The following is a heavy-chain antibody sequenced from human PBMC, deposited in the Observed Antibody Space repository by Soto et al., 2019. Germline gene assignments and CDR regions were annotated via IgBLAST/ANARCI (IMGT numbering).Heavy chain of an antibody. D-gene: IGHD5-12*01. Sequence: ASVKVSCKASGYTFTSYYMHWVRQAPGQGLEWMGRIIPIFGTANYAQKFQGRVTITADESTSTAYMELSSLRSEDTAVYYCARGNHRWLQLWYFDLWGRGTLVTVSS. J-gene: IGHJ2*01. CDR1: GYTFTSYY. CDR3: ARGNHRWLQLWYFDL. CDR2: IIPIFGTA. V-gene: IGHV1-69*13.